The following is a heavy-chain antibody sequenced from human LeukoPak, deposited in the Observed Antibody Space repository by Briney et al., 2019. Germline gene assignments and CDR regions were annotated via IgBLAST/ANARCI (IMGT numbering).Heavy chain of an antibody. CDR1: GGSISSYY. J-gene: IGHJ4*02. CDR3: ARGRLGISGY. D-gene: IGHD7-27*01. Sequence: SETLSLTCTVSGGSISSYYWSWIRQPPGKGLEWIGYIYYSGSTNYNPSLKSRVTISVDTSKNQFSLKLSSVTAADTAVYYCARGRLGISGYWGQGTLVTVSS. CDR2: IYYSGST. V-gene: IGHV4-59*12.